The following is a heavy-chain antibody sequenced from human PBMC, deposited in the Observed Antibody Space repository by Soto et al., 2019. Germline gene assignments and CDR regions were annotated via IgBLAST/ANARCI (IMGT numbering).Heavy chain of an antibody. CDR1: GFTVSSNY. J-gene: IGHJ6*02. CDR3: ARDYGSGSYYPYYYGMDV. Sequence: PGGSLRLSCAASGFTVSSNYMSWVRQAPGKGLEWVSVIYSGGSTYYADSVKGRFTISRDNSKNTLYLQMNSLRAEDTAVYYCARDYGSGSYYPYYYGMDVWGQGTTVTVSS. V-gene: IGHV3-53*01. CDR2: IYSGGST. D-gene: IGHD3-10*01.